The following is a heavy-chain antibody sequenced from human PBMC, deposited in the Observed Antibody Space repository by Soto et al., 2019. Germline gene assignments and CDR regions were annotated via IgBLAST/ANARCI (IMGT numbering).Heavy chain of an antibody. D-gene: IGHD3-22*01. CDR3: ARGDYFDRRFDY. Sequence: PGGSLRLSCAASGFTFSSYWMSWVRQAPGKGLEWVATIKQDESEKYYVDSVNGRFTVSRDNAKNSLYLQMNSLRAEDTAVYYCARGDYFDRRFDYWGQGTLVTVSS. CDR1: GFTFSSYW. V-gene: IGHV3-7*03. J-gene: IGHJ4*02. CDR2: IKQDESEK.